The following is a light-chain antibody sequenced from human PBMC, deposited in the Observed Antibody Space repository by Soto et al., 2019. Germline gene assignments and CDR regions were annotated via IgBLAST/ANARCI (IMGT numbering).Light chain of an antibody. CDR1: RRDVGGYNL. CDR2: EVR. J-gene: IGLJ3*02. CDR3: SAYTARSTLV. Sequence: QSVLTQPASVSGSAGQSITISCSGTRRDVGGYNLVSWYQQHPGTAPKLIIYEVRNRPSGISARFSGSTSGNTASLTISGLQPEDEGDYYCSAYTARSTLVFGGGTKLTVL. V-gene: IGLV2-14*01.